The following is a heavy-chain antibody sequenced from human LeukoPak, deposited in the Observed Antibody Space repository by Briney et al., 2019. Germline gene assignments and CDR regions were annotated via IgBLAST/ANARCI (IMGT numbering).Heavy chain of an antibody. CDR3: ATSTSRAGGPGGHSFDY. CDR1: EFTFSGNW. J-gene: IGHJ4*02. V-gene: IGHV3-21*01. CDR2: ISGSSIYM. Sequence: GGPLRLSCPASEFTFSGNWMSWFRQAPGRGLKWVSSISGSSIYMYYADSLKGRFTISRDNAKNSLYLQMNSLRAEDTAVYYCATSTSRAGGPGGHSFDYWGQGTLVAVSS. D-gene: IGHD2-2*01.